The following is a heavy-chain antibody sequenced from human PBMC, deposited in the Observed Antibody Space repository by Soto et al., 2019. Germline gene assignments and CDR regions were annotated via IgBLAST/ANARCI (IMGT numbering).Heavy chain of an antibody. V-gene: IGHV1-58*01. CDR2: IVVGNGST. J-gene: IGHJ6*02. D-gene: IGHD3-3*01. CDR1: AITIRRIG. Sequence: SVKFRCKASAITIRRIGVQLSPQAHGQGLEWIVRIVVGNGSTTYAQNVQERIAITTDMSTNTAYMELRGLRPADTDIYYCAANGHRGDLRSSYPYYYYCMDVWGQGTTVTVSS. CDR3: AANGHRGDLRSSYPYYYYCMDV.